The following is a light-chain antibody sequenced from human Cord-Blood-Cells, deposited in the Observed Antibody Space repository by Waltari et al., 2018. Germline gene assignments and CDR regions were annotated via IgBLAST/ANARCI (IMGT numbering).Light chain of an antibody. CDR2: DVS. J-gene: IGLJ2*01. CDR3: CSYAGSYTLV. CDR1: SSDVGGYNY. Sequence: QSALTQPRPVSGSPGQSVTISCTGTSSDVGGYNYVSWYQQHPAKAPKLMIYDVSKRPSVVPDRFSGSKSGNTASLTISGLQAEDEADYYCCSYAGSYTLVFGGGTKLTVL. V-gene: IGLV2-11*01.